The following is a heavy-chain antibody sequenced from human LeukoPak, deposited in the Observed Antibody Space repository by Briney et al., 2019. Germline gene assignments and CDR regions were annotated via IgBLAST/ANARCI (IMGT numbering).Heavy chain of an antibody. V-gene: IGHV3-11*05. CDR3: ARDLGGYGDYGGDWFDP. Sequence: GGSLRLSCAASGFTFSDYYMSWIRQAPGKGLEWVSYISSSSSYTNYADSVKGRFTISRDNAENSLYLQMNSLRAEDTAVCYCARDLGGYGDYGGDWFDPWGQGTLVTVSS. D-gene: IGHD4-17*01. J-gene: IGHJ5*02. CDR2: ISSSSSYT. CDR1: GFTFSDYY.